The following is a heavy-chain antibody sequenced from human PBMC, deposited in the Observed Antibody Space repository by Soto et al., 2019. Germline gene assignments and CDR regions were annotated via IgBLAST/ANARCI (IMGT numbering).Heavy chain of an antibody. Sequence: WETLSLTCTVSGTSISSTSYYWGWIRQPPGKGLEWIGSIFYNGNTYYNPSLKSRVTISVDTSKNQFSLRLSSVTAADTAVYYCARQISGTYLSLRWFDPWGQGTLVTVSS. CDR3: ARQISGTYLSLRWFDP. CDR1: GTSISSTSYY. D-gene: IGHD1-26*01. CDR2: IFYNGNT. J-gene: IGHJ5*02. V-gene: IGHV4-39*01.